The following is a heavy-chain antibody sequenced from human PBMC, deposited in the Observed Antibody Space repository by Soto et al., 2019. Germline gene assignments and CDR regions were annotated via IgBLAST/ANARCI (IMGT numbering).Heavy chain of an antibody. D-gene: IGHD5-18*01. J-gene: IGHJ6*02. CDR2: IYYSGST. Sequence: PSETLSLTCTVSGGSISSYYWSWIRQPPGKGLEWIGYIYYSGSTNYNPSLKSRVTISVDTSKNQFSLKLSSVTAADTAVYYCATGVDTAMVGTSTHYYCCMDVWCQGTTVTVS. V-gene: IGHV4-59*01. CDR1: GGSISSYY. CDR3: ATGVDTAMVGTSTHYYCCMDV.